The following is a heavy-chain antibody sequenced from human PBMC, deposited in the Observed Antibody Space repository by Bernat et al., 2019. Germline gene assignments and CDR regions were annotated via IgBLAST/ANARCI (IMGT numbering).Heavy chain of an antibody. CDR3: ANAPTRVY. J-gene: IGHJ4*02. CDR1: GFTFSGAW. Sequence: DVQLVESGGGLVKPGGSLRLSCAASGFTFSGAWMTWVRQAPENGLEWVGRVKSQLDGGTKEYAAPVKGRVTISRDDSKNMVYLQMNSLRAEDTAVYYCANAPTRVYWGQGTLVTVSS. V-gene: IGHV3-15*01. CDR2: VKSQLDGGTK. D-gene: IGHD1-1*01.